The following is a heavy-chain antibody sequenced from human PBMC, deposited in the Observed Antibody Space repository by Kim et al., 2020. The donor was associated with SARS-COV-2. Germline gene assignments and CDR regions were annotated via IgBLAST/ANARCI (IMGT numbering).Heavy chain of an antibody. CDR2: VNHSGST. CDR1: GGSFSGYY. J-gene: IGHJ5*02. CDR3: ARVTMIVKFDP. D-gene: IGHD3-22*01. V-gene: IGHV4-34*01. Sequence: SETLSLTCAVYGGSFSGYYCSWIRQPPGKGLEWIGEVNHSGSTNYYPSPNSRVTITVATSKNKFSLKLSSVTAAATAADYCARVTMIVKFDPWDQGPVVT.